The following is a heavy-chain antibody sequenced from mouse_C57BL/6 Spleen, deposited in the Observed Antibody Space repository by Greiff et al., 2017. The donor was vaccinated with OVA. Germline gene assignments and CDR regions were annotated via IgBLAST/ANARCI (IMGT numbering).Heavy chain of an antibody. V-gene: IGHV1-82*01. CDR2: IYPGDGDT. CDR1: GYAFSSSW. Sequence: LVESGPELVKPGASVKISCKASGYAFSSSWMNWVKQRPGKGLEWIGRIYPGDGDTNYNGKFKGKATLTADKSSSTAYMQLSSLTSEDSAVYFCAREGGYDYAFAYWGQGTLVTVSA. J-gene: IGHJ3*01. CDR3: AREGGYDYAFAY. D-gene: IGHD2-4*01.